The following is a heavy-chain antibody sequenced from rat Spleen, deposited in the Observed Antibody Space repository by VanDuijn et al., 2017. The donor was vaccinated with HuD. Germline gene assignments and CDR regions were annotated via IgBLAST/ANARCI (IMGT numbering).Heavy chain of an antibody. CDR3: ARQWDY. CDR1: GFTFSDYT. V-gene: IGHV5-17*01. J-gene: IGHJ2*01. CDR2: IIYDGSNT. Sequence: EVQLVESGGGLVPPGRSLELSCAASGFTFSDYTMAWVRQAPKKGLEWVAAIIYDGSNTFYRDSVKGRFTISRDNAKSTLYLQMDSLRSEDTATYYCARQWDYWGQGVMVTVSS.